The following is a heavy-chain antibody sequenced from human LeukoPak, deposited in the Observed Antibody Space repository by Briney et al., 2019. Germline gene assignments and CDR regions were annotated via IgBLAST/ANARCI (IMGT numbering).Heavy chain of an antibody. CDR1: GGSISSSSYY. J-gene: IGHJ4*02. Sequence: SETLSLTCTVSGGSISSSSYYWGWIRQPPGKGLEWIGSIYYSGSTYYNPSLKSRVTISVDTSKNQFSLKLSSVTAADTAVYYCARSLRYGFLYYFDYWGQGTLVTVSS. V-gene: IGHV4-39*07. D-gene: IGHD3-10*01. CDR3: ARSLRYGFLYYFDY. CDR2: IYYSGST.